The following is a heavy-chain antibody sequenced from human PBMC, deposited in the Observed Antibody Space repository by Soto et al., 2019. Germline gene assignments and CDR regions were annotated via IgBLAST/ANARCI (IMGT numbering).Heavy chain of an antibody. D-gene: IGHD3-22*01. V-gene: IGHV1-8*01. J-gene: IGHJ4*02. CDR1: AYTFTSYD. CDR3: ARGQDYYDSSGYNDF. CDR2: MNPNSGNT. Sequence: ASVMVSSKASAYTFTSYDINWVRHATGERLEWMVWMNPNSGNTGSSQKFQGRVTMTTDTSINTAYMELRSLTSDDTAVYYCARGQDYYDSSGYNDFWGQGTLVTLSS.